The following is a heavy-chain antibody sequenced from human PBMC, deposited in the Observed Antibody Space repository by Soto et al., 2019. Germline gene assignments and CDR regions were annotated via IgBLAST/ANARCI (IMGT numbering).Heavy chain of an antibody. D-gene: IGHD2-21*02. CDR3: AKRGFDAGGLDCYTLDV. CDR1: GFTFHTYA. V-gene: IGHV3-23*01. CDR2: ITGGGGRT. Sequence: GGSLSLSCAASGFTFHTYAMTWVRQAPEKGLEWVSAITGGGGRTYYADSVKGRFTISRDNSKNTLYLQMNSLRVEDTAVYYCAKRGFDAGGLDCYTLDVWGQGTAVTVSS. J-gene: IGHJ6*02.